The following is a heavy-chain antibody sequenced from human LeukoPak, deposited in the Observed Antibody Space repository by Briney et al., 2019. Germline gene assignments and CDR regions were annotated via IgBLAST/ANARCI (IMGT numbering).Heavy chain of an antibody. CDR3: ARANYDFWSGFLPPYAFDI. CDR2: IYYSGST. D-gene: IGHD3-3*01. CDR1: GGSISSYY. J-gene: IGHJ3*02. Sequence: PSETLSLTCTVSGGSISSYYWSWIRQPPGKGLEWIGYIYYSGSTNYNPSLKSRVTISVDTSKNQFSLKLSSVTAADTAVYYCARANYDFWSGFLPPYAFDIWGQGTMVTVSS. V-gene: IGHV4-59*01.